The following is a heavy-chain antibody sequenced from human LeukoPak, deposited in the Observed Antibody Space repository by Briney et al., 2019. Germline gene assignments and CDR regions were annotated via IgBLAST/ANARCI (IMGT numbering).Heavy chain of an antibody. J-gene: IGHJ4*02. CDR3: AREGGTYCGGDCYYYFDY. CDR1: GYTFTSYG. D-gene: IGHD2-21*01. CDR2: ISAYNGNT. V-gene: IGHV1-18*01. Sequence: ASVKVSCKASGYTFTSYGTSWVRQAPGQGLEWMGWISAYNGNTNYAQKLQGRVTMTTDTSTSTSYMELRSLRSVDTAVYYCAREGGTYCGGDCYYYFDYWGQGTLVTVSS.